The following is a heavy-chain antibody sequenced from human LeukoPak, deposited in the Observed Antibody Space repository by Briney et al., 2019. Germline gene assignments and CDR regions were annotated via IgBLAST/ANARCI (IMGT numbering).Heavy chain of an antibody. CDR2: IKPDGSEK. V-gene: IGHV3-7*01. D-gene: IGHD3-10*01. J-gene: IGHJ6*03. CDR1: GFPFSTSW. Sequence: GGSLRLSCAASGFPFSTSWMNWVRQTPGEGLEWVANIKPDGSEKYYVDSVKGRFTISRDNAKNSLYLQMNSLRAEDTAVYYCASWGYGSGRSYYYYYMDVWGKGTTVTVSS. CDR3: ASWGYGSGRSYYYYYMDV.